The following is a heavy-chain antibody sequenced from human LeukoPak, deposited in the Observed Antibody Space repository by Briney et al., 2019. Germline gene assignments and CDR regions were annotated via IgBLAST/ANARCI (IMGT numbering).Heavy chain of an antibody. V-gene: IGHV3-30*02. J-gene: IGHJ4*02. CDR3: AKEEVISGNHGVYFDY. CDR1: GFTFRSYG. Sequence: GGSLRLSCAASGFTFRSYGMHWVRQAPGKGLEWVAFIRYDGNSNYYADSVKGRFTISRDNSRSTLYLQMNSLRAEDTTVYYCAKEEVISGNHGVYFDYWGQGTLVTVSS. D-gene: IGHD3-22*01. CDR2: IRYDGNSN.